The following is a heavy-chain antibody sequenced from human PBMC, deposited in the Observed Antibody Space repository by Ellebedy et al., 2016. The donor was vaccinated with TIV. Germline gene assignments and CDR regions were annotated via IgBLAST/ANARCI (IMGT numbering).Heavy chain of an antibody. J-gene: IGHJ4*02. Sequence: SQTLSLTCAISGDSVSSNTAAWNWIRQSPSRGLEWLGRTYYRSKWYNDYAVSVKRRIIVNPDTSKNQFSLQLNSVTPEDTAVYYCARDSTAVPGKPRFDSWGQGTLVTVSS. CDR3: ARDSTAVPGKPRFDS. D-gene: IGHD6-19*01. CDR2: TYYRSKWYN. V-gene: IGHV6-1*01. CDR1: GDSVSSNTAA.